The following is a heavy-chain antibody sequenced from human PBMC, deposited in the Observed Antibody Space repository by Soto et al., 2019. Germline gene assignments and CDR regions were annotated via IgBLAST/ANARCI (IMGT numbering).Heavy chain of an antibody. CDR3: ARERGAVCSGGSCYCFDP. V-gene: IGHV1-8*01. CDR1: GYTFTSYD. J-gene: IGHJ5*02. D-gene: IGHD2-15*01. CDR2: MNPNSGNT. Sequence: QVQLVQSGAEVKKPGASVKVSCKASGYTFTSYDINWVRQATGQGLEWMGWMNPNSGNTAYAQKFQGRVTMTRNTSISTAYVELSSLRSEDTAVYYCARERGAVCSGGSCYCFDPWGQGTLVTVYS.